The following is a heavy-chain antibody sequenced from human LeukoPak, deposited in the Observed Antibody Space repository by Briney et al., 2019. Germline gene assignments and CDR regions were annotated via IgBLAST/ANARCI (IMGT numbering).Heavy chain of an antibody. J-gene: IGHJ4*02. CDR3: ATRGLSSGYSYYFDF. CDR2: VTNTGSTT. D-gene: IGHD3-22*01. V-gene: IGHV3-23*01. Sequence: GGSLRLSCAASGFTFSSYAMSWVRQAPGKGLEWVSAVTNTGSTTYYADSVKGRFTISRDNSKNTLYLQMNSLRAEDTAVYYCATRGLSSGYSYYFDFWGQGTLVTVS. CDR1: GFTFSSYA.